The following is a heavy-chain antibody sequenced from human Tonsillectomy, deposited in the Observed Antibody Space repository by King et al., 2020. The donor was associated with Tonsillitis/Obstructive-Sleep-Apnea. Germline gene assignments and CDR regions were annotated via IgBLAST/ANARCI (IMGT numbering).Heavy chain of an antibody. CDR3: AREVLRDAFDI. V-gene: IGHV4-59*01. D-gene: IGHD4/OR15-4a*01. Sequence: QLQESGPGLVKPSETLSLTCTVSGGSISSYHWSWIRQPPGKGLEWIKYMYYSGSANYNASLKSRVTISVDTSKKQFSLKLSSVTAADTAVYSCAREVLRDAFDIWGQGTMVTVSS. CDR2: MYYSGSA. J-gene: IGHJ3*02. CDR1: GGSISSYH.